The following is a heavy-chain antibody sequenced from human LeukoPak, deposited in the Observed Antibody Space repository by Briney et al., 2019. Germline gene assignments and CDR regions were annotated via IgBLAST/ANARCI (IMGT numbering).Heavy chain of an antibody. V-gene: IGHV5-51*01. Sequence: PGGSLRLSCTGSGYSFTGYWIGWVRQMPGKGLEWMGIIYPGDSDTIYSPSFQGQVTISADKSITTAYLQWSSLQASDTAMYYCARQADYNVLTGYHKGHLDYWGQGTLVTVSS. D-gene: IGHD3-9*01. CDR3: ARQADYNVLTGYHKGHLDY. J-gene: IGHJ4*02. CDR1: GYSFTGYW. CDR2: IYPGDSDT.